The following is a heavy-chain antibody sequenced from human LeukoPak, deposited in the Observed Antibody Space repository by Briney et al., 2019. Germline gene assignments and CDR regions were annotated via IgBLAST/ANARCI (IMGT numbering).Heavy chain of an antibody. V-gene: IGHV1-46*01. CDR2: IDPDRRTT. J-gene: IGHJ4*02. D-gene: IGHD3-16*01. Sequence: ASVKVSCKTSGYPFTGNYIKWLRQAPGQGLEWLGLIDPDRRTTVYAQKFQGRVAMTGDMSTSTVYMELRSLRSEDTAVYFCARLFGDYDDTIRSSYWHGHLDYWGQGALVLVSS. CDR3: ARLFGDYDDTIRSSYWHGHLDY. CDR1: GYPFTGNY.